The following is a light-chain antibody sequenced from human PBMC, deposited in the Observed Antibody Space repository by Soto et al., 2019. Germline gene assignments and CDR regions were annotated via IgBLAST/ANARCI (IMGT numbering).Light chain of an antibody. CDR3: QQRSNWPIT. CDR1: QSVSSY. V-gene: IGKV3-11*01. Sequence: EIVLTQSPATLSLSPGERATLSCRASQSVSSYLAWYQQKPGQAPRLLIYDASNRATGIPARFSCSGSGTDFTLTISSLEHEDFAVYYCQQRSNWPITFGQGTRLEIK. CDR2: DAS. J-gene: IGKJ5*01.